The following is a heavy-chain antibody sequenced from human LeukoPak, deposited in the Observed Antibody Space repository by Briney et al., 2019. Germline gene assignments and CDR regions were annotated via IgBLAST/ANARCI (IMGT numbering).Heavy chain of an antibody. CDR3: ARQDCSSTSCYIHNWFDP. CDR1: GYTFTSYD. D-gene: IGHD2-2*02. CDR2: MNPNSGNT. Sequence: GASVKVSCKASGYTFTSYDINWVRQATGQGLEWMGWMNPNSGNTGYAQKFQGRVTMTRNTSISTAYMELSSLRSEDTAVYYCARQDCSSTSCYIHNWFDPWGQGTLVTAPS. V-gene: IGHV1-8*01. J-gene: IGHJ5*02.